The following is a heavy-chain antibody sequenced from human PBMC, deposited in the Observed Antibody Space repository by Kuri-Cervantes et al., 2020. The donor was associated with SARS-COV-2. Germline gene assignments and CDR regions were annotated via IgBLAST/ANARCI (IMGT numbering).Heavy chain of an antibody. J-gene: IGHJ4*02. CDR1: GFTFCSYA. D-gene: IGHD6-13*01. CDR2: ISYDGSNK. Sequence: GESLKISCAASGFTFCSYAMHWVRQAPGKGLEWVAVISYDGSNKYYADSVKGRFTISRDNSKNTLYLQMNSLRAEDTAVYYCARGRTSSSWGQGTLVTVSS. V-gene: IGHV3-30-3*01. CDR3: ARGRTSSS.